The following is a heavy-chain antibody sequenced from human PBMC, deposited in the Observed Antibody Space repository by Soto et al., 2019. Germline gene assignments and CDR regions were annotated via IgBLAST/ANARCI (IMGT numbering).Heavy chain of an antibody. Sequence: PGGSLRLSCAVSGFTFSRYALHWVRLAPGKGLEWVAALSKDGSVQYWLDSVRGRFTISRDNSKNTLYLRMNSLRPEDTGVYYCVRSRSGAVADSFDYWGQGTHVTVSS. CDR2: LSKDGSVQ. CDR3: VRSRSGAVADSFDY. V-gene: IGHV3-30*04. CDR1: GFTFSRYA. J-gene: IGHJ4*02. D-gene: IGHD3-10*01.